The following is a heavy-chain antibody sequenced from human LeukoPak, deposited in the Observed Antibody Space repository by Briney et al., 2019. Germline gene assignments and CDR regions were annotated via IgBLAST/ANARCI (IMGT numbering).Heavy chain of an antibody. J-gene: IGHJ4*02. V-gene: IGHV4-39*01. CDR3: ARLYSSGWYSPFDY. D-gene: IGHD6-19*01. Sequence: SETLSLTCTVSGGSISSSSYYWGWIRQPPGKGLEWIGSIYYSGSTYYNPSLKSRVTISVDTPKNQFSLKLSSVTAADTAVYYCARLYSSGWYSPFDYWGQGTLVTVSS. CDR2: IYYSGST. CDR1: GGSISSSSYY.